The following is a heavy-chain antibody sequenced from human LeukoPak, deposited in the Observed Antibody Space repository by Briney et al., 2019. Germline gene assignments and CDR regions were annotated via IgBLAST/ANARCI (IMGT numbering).Heavy chain of an antibody. Sequence: TGGSLRLSCAASGFTFSSYAMHWVRQAPGKGLEWVAVISYDGSNKYYADSVKGRFTISRDKSKNTVLLQINGLRADDTALYHCARTNPVYGDYDYWGQGVLVTVSS. D-gene: IGHD4-17*01. J-gene: IGHJ4*02. CDR3: ARTNPVYGDYDY. CDR1: GFTFSSYA. V-gene: IGHV3-30*14. CDR2: ISYDGSNK.